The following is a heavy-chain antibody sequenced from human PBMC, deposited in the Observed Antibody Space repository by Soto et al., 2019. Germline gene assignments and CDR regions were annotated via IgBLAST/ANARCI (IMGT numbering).Heavy chain of an antibody. CDR2: ISANGAYT. CDR3: AHPRGYGVFDAYDI. V-gene: IGHV3-23*01. CDR1: GFTFSTYA. D-gene: IGHD2-8*01. Sequence: GGALRLSCAASGFTFSTYALDWVRQGPGKGLEGVSAISANGAYTYYADSVKGRFTISRDNSVNALYLQMNSLRIEDTAVYYCAHPRGYGVFDAYDIWGQGTMVTVSS. J-gene: IGHJ3*02.